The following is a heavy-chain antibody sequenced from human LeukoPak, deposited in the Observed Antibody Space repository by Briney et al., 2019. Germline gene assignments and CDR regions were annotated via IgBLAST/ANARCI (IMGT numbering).Heavy chain of an antibody. D-gene: IGHD6-19*01. Sequence: PGGSLRLSCTASGFTVSSNYMSWVRQAPGKGLEWVSSISSSSSYIYYADSVKGRFTISRDNAKNSLYLQMNSLRAEDTAVYYCASPRRGPQWPANYWGQETLVTVSS. CDR1: GFTVSSNY. J-gene: IGHJ4*02. V-gene: IGHV3-21*01. CDR3: ASPRRGPQWPANY. CDR2: ISSSSSYI.